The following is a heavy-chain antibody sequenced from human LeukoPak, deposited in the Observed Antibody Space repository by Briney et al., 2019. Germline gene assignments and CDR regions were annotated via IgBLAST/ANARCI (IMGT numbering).Heavy chain of an antibody. CDR2: IIPIFGAA. CDR3: ARDSSGYYSPLS. V-gene: IGHV1-69*05. Sequence: SVKVSCKASGGTFSSYAISWVRQAPGQGLEWMGGIIPIFGAANYAQKFQGRVTITTDESTSTAYMELSSLRSEDTAVYYCARDSSGYYSPLSWGQGTLVTVSS. D-gene: IGHD3-22*01. J-gene: IGHJ4*02. CDR1: GGTFSSYA.